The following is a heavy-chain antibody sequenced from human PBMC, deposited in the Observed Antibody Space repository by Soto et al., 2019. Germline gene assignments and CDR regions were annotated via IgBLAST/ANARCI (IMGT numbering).Heavy chain of an antibody. D-gene: IGHD6-19*01. CDR1: GGSMNNYY. Sequence: TLSLTCTVSGGSMNNYYWSWIRQPPGKGLEWIGFIYYSGSTNYNPSLKSRVTISVDTSKNQFSLKLSSVTAADTAVYYCASGQWLDYSYYYMDVWGKGTTVTVSS. CDR3: ASGQWLDYSYYYMDV. V-gene: IGHV4-59*01. CDR2: IYYSGST. J-gene: IGHJ6*03.